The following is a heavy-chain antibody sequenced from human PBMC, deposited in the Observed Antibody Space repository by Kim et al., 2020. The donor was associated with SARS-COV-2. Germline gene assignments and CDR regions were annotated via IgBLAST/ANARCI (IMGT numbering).Heavy chain of an antibody. CDR2: IYYSGST. D-gene: IGHD4-4*01. V-gene: IGHV4-39*01. CDR1: GGSISSSSYY. J-gene: IGHJ4*02. Sequence: SETLSLTCTVSGGSISSSSYYWGWIRQPPGKGLEWIGSIYYSGSTYYNPSLKSRVTISVDTSKNQFSLKLSSVTAADTAVYYCASGEDYSYFDYWGQGTL. CDR3: ASGEDYSYFDY.